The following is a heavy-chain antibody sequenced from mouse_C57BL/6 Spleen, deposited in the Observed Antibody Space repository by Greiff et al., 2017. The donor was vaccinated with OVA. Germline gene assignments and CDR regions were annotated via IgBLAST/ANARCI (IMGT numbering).Heavy chain of an antibody. CDR2: IDPNSGGT. Sequence: QQSCKASGYTFTSYWMHWVKQRPGRGLEWIGRIDPNSGGTKYNEKFKSKATLTVDKPSSTAYMQLSSLTSEDSAVYYCARNDDYDGVYFDYWGQGTTLTVSS. CDR1: GYTFTSYW. CDR3: ARNDDYDGVYFDY. J-gene: IGHJ2*01. V-gene: IGHV1-72*01. D-gene: IGHD2-4*01.